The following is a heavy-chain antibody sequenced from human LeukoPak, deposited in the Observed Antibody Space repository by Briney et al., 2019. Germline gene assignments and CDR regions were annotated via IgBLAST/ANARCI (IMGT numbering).Heavy chain of an antibody. CDR1: GFTFSSYW. D-gene: IGHD3-10*01. CDR3: ARDRVTMVRGVNYYFDY. Sequence: PGGSLRLSCAASGFTFSSYWMSWVRQAPGKGLEWVANLKQDGSEKYYVDSVKGRFTISRDNAKNSLYLQMNSLRAEDTAVYYCARDRVTMVRGVNYYFDYWGQGTLVTVSS. V-gene: IGHV3-7*05. CDR2: LKQDGSEK. J-gene: IGHJ4*02.